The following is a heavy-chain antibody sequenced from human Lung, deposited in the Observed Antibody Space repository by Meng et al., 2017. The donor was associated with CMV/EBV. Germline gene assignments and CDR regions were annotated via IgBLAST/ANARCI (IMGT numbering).Heavy chain of an antibody. CDR2: IYYTGDT. Sequence: SCTVSGGSVSTGGYYWTWIRQPPGKGLEWIGYIYYTGDTHYKSSLRSRLAISLDASKNQVSLKLNSVTAADTAVYYCARDLLGSSSWSYDAFDIWXQGIXVT. V-gene: IGHV4-61*08. CDR3: ARDLLGSSSWSYDAFDI. D-gene: IGHD6-13*01. J-gene: IGHJ3*02. CDR1: GGSVSTGGYY.